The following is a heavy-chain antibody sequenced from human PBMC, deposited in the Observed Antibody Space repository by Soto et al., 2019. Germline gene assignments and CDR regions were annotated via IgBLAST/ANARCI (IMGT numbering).Heavy chain of an antibody. CDR2: ISAYNGNT. Sequence: ASVKVSCTASSYGISWVRQAPGQGLEWMGWISAYNGNTNYAQKLQGRVTMTTDTSTSTAYMELRSLRSDDTAVYYCARDSGYFDYWGQGTLVTVSS. D-gene: IGHD3-10*01. CDR3: ARDSGYFDY. J-gene: IGHJ4*02. V-gene: IGHV1-18*01. CDR1: SYG.